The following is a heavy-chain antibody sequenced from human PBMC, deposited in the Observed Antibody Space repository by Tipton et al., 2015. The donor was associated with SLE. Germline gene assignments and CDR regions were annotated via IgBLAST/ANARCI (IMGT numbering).Heavy chain of an antibody. V-gene: IGHV4-59*01. CDR3: ARVSSGTNYAIES. CDR2: IYYSGST. Sequence: TLSLTCSVSGDSIIGYYWNWIRQPPGKGLEWVGNIYYSGSTKYNPSLKSRVTISFDTSETQFSLKLASVTIADTAVYYCARVSSGTNYAIESWGQGTLVTVSS. D-gene: IGHD4/OR15-4a*01. CDR1: GDSIIGYY. J-gene: IGHJ4*02.